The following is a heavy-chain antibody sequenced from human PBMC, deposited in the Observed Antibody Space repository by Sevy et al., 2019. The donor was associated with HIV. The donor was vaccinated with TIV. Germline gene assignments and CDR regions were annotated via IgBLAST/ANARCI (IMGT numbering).Heavy chain of an antibody. CDR2: ISGNGGST. CDR1: GFTFSSYA. V-gene: IGHV3-64D*06. J-gene: IGHJ4*02. D-gene: IGHD3-22*01. CDR3: VPMIVVVSLDY. Sequence: GGSLRLSCSASGFTFSSYAMHWVRQAPGKGLEYVSAISGNGGSTYYADSVKGRFTISRDNSKNTLYLQMSSLRAEDTAVYYCVPMIVVVSLDYWGQGTLVTVSS.